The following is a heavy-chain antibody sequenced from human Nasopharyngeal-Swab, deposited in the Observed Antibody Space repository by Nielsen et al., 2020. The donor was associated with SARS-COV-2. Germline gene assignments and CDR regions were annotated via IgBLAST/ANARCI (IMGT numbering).Heavy chain of an antibody. J-gene: IGHJ5*02. CDR3: AGHVRGNSGIWFDP. D-gene: IGHD1-26*01. CDR1: GGSISSSSYY. Sequence: SETLSLTCTVSGGSISSSSYYWGWIRQPPGKGLEWIGSIYYSGSTYYNPSLKSRVTISVDTSKNQFSLKLSSVTAADTAVYYCAGHVRGNSGIWFDPWGQGTLVTVSS. CDR2: IYYSGST. V-gene: IGHV4-39*01.